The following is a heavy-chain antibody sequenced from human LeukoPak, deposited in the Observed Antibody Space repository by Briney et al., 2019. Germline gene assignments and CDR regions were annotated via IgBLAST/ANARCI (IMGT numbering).Heavy chain of an antibody. CDR2: ISGSGGST. J-gene: IGHJ4*02. Sequence: GGSLRLSCAASRFTFSSYAMSWVRQAPGKGLEWVSAISGSGGSTYYADSVKGRFTISRDNSKNTLYLQMNSLRAEDTAVYYCAKDSGAYYDFWSGYYDYWGQGTLVTVSS. D-gene: IGHD3-3*01. CDR1: RFTFSSYA. CDR3: AKDSGAYYDFWSGYYDY. V-gene: IGHV3-23*01.